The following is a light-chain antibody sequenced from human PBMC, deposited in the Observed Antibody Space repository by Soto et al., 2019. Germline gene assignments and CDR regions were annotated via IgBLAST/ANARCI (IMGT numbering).Light chain of an antibody. Sequence: DIQMTQSPSSVSASVGDRVTITCRASQAISTWLAWYQQKPGKAPKLLIYAASNLQTGVPSRFSGSGSGTYFPLTISTLQPEDFATYYCQQDNSFPRTFGQGTKVEIK. J-gene: IGKJ1*01. CDR1: QAISTW. CDR3: QQDNSFPRT. V-gene: IGKV1D-12*01. CDR2: AAS.